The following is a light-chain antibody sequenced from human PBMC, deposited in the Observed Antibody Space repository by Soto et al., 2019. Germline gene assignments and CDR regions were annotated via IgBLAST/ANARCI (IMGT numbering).Light chain of an antibody. CDR3: QQNFSPFVT. CDR1: ESITDF. V-gene: IGKV1-39*01. CDR2: SAS. Sequence: DIQMTQSPPSLSASVGDRVTITCRASESITDFLNWYQLKPGKAPKLLIYSASNLQPGVPSRFSGSEFATDFKLTINGLQHEDSATYYCQQNFSPFVTFGAGTKVEV. J-gene: IGKJ4*01.